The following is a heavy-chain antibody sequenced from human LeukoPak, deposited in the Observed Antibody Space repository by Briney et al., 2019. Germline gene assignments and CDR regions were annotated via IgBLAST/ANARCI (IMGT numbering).Heavy chain of an antibody. CDR1: GFTFSNYW. CDR3: ARRYFDY. J-gene: IGHJ4*02. Sequence: SGGSLRLSCAASGFTFSNYWMSWVRQAPEKGLEWVANIKQDGSEKYYVDSVKGRFTISRDNAKNSLYLQMNSLRAEDTAVYYCARRYFDYWGQGTLVTVSS. CDR2: IKQDGSEK. V-gene: IGHV3-7*01. D-gene: IGHD1-14*01.